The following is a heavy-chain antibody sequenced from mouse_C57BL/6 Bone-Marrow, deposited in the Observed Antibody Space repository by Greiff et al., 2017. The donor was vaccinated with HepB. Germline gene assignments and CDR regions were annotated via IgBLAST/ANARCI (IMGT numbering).Heavy chain of an antibody. J-gene: IGHJ4*01. D-gene: IGHD6-2*01. CDR2: IYPGNSDT. CDR1: GYTFTSYW. V-gene: IGHV1-5*01. CDR3: TRSLVYHYAMDY. Sequence: EVQLQQSGTVLARPGASVKMSCKTSGYTFTSYWMHWVKQRPGQGLEWIGAIYPGNSDTSYNQKFKGKAKLTAVTSASTAYMELSSLTNEDSAVYYCTRSLVYHYAMDYWGQGTSVTVSS.